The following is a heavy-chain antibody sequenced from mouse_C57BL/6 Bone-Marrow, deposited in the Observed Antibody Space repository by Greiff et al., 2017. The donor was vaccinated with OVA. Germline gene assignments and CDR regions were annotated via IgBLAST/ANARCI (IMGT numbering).Heavy chain of an antibody. Sequence: EVQLVESGGDLVKPGGSLKLSCAASGFTFSSYGMSWVRQTPDKRLEWVATISSGGSYTYYPDSVKGRFTISRDNATNTLYLQRSSLKSEDTAMYYCARPPDYYGSPSYCDYWGQGTTLTVSS. D-gene: IGHD1-1*01. J-gene: IGHJ2*01. CDR2: ISSGGSYT. CDR3: ARPPDYYGSPSYCDY. CDR1: GFTFSSYG. V-gene: IGHV5-6*01.